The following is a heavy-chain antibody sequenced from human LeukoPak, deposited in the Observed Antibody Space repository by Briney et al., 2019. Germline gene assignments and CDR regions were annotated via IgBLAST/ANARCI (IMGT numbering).Heavy chain of an antibody. CDR2: IYHSGST. Sequence: PSQTLSLTCTVSGGSISSGGYYWSWIRQPPGKGLEWIGYIYHSGSTYYNPSLKSRVTISVDRSKNQFSLKVNSVTAADTAVYYCARDGIAVAGTPYFQHWGQGTLVTVSS. J-gene: IGHJ1*01. CDR3: ARDGIAVAGTPYFQH. D-gene: IGHD6-19*01. CDR1: GGSISSGGYY. V-gene: IGHV4-30-2*01.